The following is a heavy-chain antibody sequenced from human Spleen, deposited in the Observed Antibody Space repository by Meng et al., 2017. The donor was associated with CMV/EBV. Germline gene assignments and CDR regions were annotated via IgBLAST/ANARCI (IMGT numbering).Heavy chain of an antibody. D-gene: IGHD2-21*02. CDR2: IYHSGST. Sequence: QVQLQESGPGLVKPSGTLSLTCAVSGGSICSSNLWTWVRQVTGKGLEWIGEIYHSGSTNYNPSLKSRVTISVDKFKNQFSLKLGSVTAADTAVYYCARIERRRILKYCGSDCSTTDYWGQGTLVTVSS. CDR1: GGSICSSNL. CDR3: ARIERRRILKYCGSDCSTTDY. J-gene: IGHJ4*02. V-gene: IGHV4-4*02.